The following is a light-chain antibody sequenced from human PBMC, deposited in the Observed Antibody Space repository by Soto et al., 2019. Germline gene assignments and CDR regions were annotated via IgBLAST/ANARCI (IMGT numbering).Light chain of an antibody. Sequence: IQMTQCPSTLSASAGDSVTITCRASQRIXSWLAWYQKKPGKAPKILXYKASSLERGGPSRLSGSGSGTEFTLTISSLQPDDFATYYCQQYNSYPWTFGQGTKVDI. J-gene: IGKJ1*01. V-gene: IGKV1-5*03. CDR3: QQYNSYPWT. CDR1: QRIXSW. CDR2: KAS.